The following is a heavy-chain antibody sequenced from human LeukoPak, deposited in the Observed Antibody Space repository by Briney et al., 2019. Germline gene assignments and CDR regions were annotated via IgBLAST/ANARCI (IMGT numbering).Heavy chain of an antibody. CDR2: ISSSSSYI. V-gene: IGHV3-21*01. CDR1: GFIFGDYN. Sequence: PGQSLRLSCTTSGFIFGDYNMNWVRQAPGKGLEWVSSISSSSSYIYYADSVKGRFTISRDNAKNSLYLQMNSLRAGDTAVYYCASHSGVVQTASWGQGTLVTVSS. CDR3: ASHSGVVQTAS. D-gene: IGHD2-15*01. J-gene: IGHJ4*02.